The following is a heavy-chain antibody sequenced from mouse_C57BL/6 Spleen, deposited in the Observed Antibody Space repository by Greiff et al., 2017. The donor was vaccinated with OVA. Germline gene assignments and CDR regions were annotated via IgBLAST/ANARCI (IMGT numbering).Heavy chain of an antibody. CDR2: ISYSGST. J-gene: IGHJ1*03. V-gene: IGHV3-1*01. CDR3: AREGYYGRSSYWYFDV. D-gene: IGHD1-1*01. Sequence: EVKLQESGPGLVKPSQSLSLTCTVTGYSITSGYAWHWIRHFPGNKLEWMGYISYSGSTNYNPSLKSRISITHDTTKNHFFLKLNSVTTEDTATYYCAREGYYGRSSYWYFDVWGTGTTVTVSS. CDR1: GYSITSGYA.